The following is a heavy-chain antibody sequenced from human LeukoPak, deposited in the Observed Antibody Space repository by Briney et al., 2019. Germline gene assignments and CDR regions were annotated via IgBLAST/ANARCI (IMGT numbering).Heavy chain of an antibody. D-gene: IGHD3-10*01. V-gene: IGHV4-34*01. J-gene: IGHJ4*02. CDR3: ARIDFGSGSYFDY. Sequence: SETLSLTCAVYGGSFSGYYWSWIRQPPGKGLEWIGEINHSGSTNYNPSLKSRVTISIDTSNNQFSLNLSSVTAADTAVYYCARIDFGSGSYFDYWGQGTLVTVSS. CDR1: GGSFSGYY. CDR2: INHSGST.